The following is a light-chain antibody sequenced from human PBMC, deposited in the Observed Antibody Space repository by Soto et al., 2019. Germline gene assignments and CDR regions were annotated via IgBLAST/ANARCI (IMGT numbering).Light chain of an antibody. CDR3: KQSYSAPRT. J-gene: IGKJ2*01. V-gene: IGKV1-39*01. Sequence: DIQMTQSPSSLPASVGDRISITCRASQGIGTYLSWYQQKPGKAPKLLIYGAYNLQSGVQSRFSGSGSETGFTLTIRSLQPEDFATYYCKQSYSAPRTFGQGTKVDIK. CDR2: GAY. CDR1: QGIGTY.